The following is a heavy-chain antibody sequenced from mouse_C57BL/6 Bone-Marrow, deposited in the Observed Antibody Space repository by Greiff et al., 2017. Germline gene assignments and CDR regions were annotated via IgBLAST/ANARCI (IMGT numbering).Heavy chain of an antibody. D-gene: IGHD1-3*01. CDR2: IYPGSGNT. CDR3: AKGPQAWFAY. CDR1: GYSFTSYY. Sequence: VQLQQSGPELVKPGASVKISCKASGYSFTSYYIHWVKQRPGQGLEWIGWIYPGSGNTKYNEKFKGKATLTADTSSSTAYMQLISLTSEDSAVYSCAKGPQAWFAYWGQGTLVTVSA. V-gene: IGHV1-66*01. J-gene: IGHJ3*01.